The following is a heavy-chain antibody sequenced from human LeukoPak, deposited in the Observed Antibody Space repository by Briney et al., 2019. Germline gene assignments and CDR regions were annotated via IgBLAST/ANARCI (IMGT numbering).Heavy chain of an antibody. CDR1: GFTFTSSA. V-gene: IGHV1-58*01. D-gene: IGHD3-22*01. CDR3: AAPQEYYYDSSGL. Sequence: SVKVSCKASGFTFTSSAVQWVRQARGQRLEWIGWIVVGSGNTNYAQKFQERVTITRDMSTSTAYMELSSLRSEDTAVYYCAAPQEYYYDSSGLWGQGTLVTVSS. CDR2: IVVGSGNT. J-gene: IGHJ4*02.